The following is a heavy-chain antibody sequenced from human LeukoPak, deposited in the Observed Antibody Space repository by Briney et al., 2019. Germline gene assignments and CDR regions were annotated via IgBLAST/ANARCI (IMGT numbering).Heavy chain of an antibody. J-gene: IGHJ4*02. D-gene: IGHD6-19*01. CDR2: ISSSSSYI. Sequence: TTGGSLRLSCAASGFTFSSYNMNWVRQAPGKGLEWVSSISSSSSYIYYADSVKGRFTISRDNAKNSLYLQMNSLRVEDTAVYYCARAPTFSGWFDYWGQGTLVTVSS. V-gene: IGHV3-21*01. CDR1: GFTFSSYN. CDR3: ARAPTFSGWFDY.